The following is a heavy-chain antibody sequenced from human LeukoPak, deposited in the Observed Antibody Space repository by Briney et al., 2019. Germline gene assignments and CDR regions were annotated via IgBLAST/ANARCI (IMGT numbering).Heavy chain of an antibody. J-gene: IGHJ4*02. D-gene: IGHD2-8*01. CDR1: GCSISSYY. CDR3: ARASWVYYAIDY. V-gene: IGHV4-59*01. Sequence: PSETLSLTCTVSGCSISSYYWSWIRQPPGKGLEWIGYIYYSGSTNYNPSLKSRVTISVDTSKNQFSLKLSSVTAADTAVYYCARASWVYYAIDYWGQGTLVTVSS. CDR2: IYYSGST.